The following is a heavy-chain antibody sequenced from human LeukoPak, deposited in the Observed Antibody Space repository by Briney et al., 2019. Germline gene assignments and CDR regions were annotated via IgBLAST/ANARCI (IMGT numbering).Heavy chain of an antibody. Sequence: GGSLRLSCAVSGFTFSSYAMSWVRQAPGKGLEWVSGMSGSGGTTYYADSVKGRFTISRDNSKKTLYLQMNRLRAEDTAVYYCAKENVAAALPDNWFDPWGQGTLVTVSS. CDR2: MSGSGGTT. CDR3: AKENVAAALPDNWFDP. V-gene: IGHV3-23*01. CDR1: GFTFSSYA. J-gene: IGHJ5*02. D-gene: IGHD2-2*01.